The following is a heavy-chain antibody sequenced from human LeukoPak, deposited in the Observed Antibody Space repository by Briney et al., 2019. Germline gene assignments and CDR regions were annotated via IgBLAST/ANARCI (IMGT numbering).Heavy chain of an antibody. CDR3: ARAGEQIGYYFDY. V-gene: IGHV1-69*05. D-gene: IGHD4-17*01. J-gene: IGHJ4*02. CDR1: GGTFRSYA. Sequence: SVKVSXKASGGTFRSYAISWVRQAPGQGLEWMGGIIPIFGTANYAQKFQGRVTITTDESTSTAYMELNSLRSEDTAVYYCARAGEQIGYYFDYWGQGTLVTVSS. CDR2: IIPIFGTA.